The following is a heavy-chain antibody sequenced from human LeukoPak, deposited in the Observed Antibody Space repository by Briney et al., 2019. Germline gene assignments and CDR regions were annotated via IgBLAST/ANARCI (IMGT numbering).Heavy chain of an antibody. Sequence: SQTLSLTCAVSGSSISSGGYSWSWIRQPPGKGLEWIGYIYHSGSTYYNPSLKSRVTISVDRSKNQFSLKLSSVTAADTAVYYCARRIVVKNWFDPWGQGTLVTVSS. CDR1: GSSISSGGYS. CDR3: ARRIVVKNWFDP. CDR2: IYHSGST. J-gene: IGHJ5*02. V-gene: IGHV4-30-2*01. D-gene: IGHD2-21*01.